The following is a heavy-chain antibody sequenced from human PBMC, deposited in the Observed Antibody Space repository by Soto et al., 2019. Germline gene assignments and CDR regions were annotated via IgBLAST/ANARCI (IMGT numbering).Heavy chain of an antibody. D-gene: IGHD5-12*01. J-gene: IGHJ6*02. CDR3: AHCARDGYKSYYYYGMDV. Sequence: GGSLRLSCAASGFTFSSYAMRWVRQAPGKGLEWVSAISGSGGSTYYADSVKGRFTISRDNSKNTLYLQMNSLRAEDTAVYYCAHCARDGYKSYYYYGMDVWGQGTTVTVSS. CDR1: GFTFSSYA. CDR2: ISGSGGST. V-gene: IGHV3-23*01.